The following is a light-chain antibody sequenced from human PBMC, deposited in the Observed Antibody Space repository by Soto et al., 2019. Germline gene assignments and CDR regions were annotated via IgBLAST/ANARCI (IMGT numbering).Light chain of an antibody. Sequence: QSVLTQPASVSGSPGQSITISCTGTSSDVGDYNYVSWYQQYPGKAPKLMIYGVSNRPSGVSNRFSGSKSGSTVSLTISGLQAEDEADYDCSSYTASSTQYVFGTGTKVTVL. J-gene: IGLJ1*01. CDR1: SSDVGDYNY. V-gene: IGLV2-14*01. CDR3: SSYTASSTQYV. CDR2: GVS.